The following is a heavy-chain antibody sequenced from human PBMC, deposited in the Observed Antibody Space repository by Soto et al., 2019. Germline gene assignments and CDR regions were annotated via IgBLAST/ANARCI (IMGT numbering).Heavy chain of an antibody. Sequence: GGSLRLSCAASGFTFSSYGMHWVRQAPGKGLEWVAVIWYDGSNKYYADSVKGRFTISRDNSKNTLYLQMNSLRAEDTAVYYCARDRYGAEPYYYYYMDVWGKGTTVTVSS. CDR3: ARDRYGAEPYYYYYMDV. CDR2: IWYDGSNK. J-gene: IGHJ6*03. CDR1: GFTFSSYG. V-gene: IGHV3-33*01. D-gene: IGHD4-17*01.